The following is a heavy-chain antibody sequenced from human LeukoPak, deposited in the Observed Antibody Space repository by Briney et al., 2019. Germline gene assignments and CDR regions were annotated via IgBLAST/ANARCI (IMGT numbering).Heavy chain of an antibody. V-gene: IGHV3-23*01. CDR2: TSSSDAGT. CDR1: GFTLSSYA. CDR3: VRGYSYGWFDP. Sequence: GGSLRLSCAASGFTLSSYAMSWVRQAPGKGLEWVSATSSSDAGTYYAESVRGRFTISRDNSKNTLYLQMNRLRADDTAVYYCVRGYSYGWFDPWGQGTLVTVSS. J-gene: IGHJ5*02. D-gene: IGHD5-18*01.